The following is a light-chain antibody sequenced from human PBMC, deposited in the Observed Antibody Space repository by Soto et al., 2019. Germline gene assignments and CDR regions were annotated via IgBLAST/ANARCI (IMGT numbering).Light chain of an antibody. CDR2: GAS. CDR1: QSVSSSY. J-gene: IGKJ5*01. V-gene: IGKV3-20*01. CDR3: QQYGTSPPIT. Sequence: EIVLTQSPGTLSFSPGERSTLSCRASQSVSSSYLAWYQQKPCHAPRLLIYGASSRATGIPDRFSGSGSGTDFTLTISRLEPEDFAVYYCQQYGTSPPITFGQGTRLEIK.